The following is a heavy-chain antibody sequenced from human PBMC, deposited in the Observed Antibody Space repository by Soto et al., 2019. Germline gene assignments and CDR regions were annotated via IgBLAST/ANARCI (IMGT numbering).Heavy chain of an antibody. J-gene: IGHJ5*02. V-gene: IGHV4-31*03. CDR2: IYYSGST. D-gene: IGHD3-10*01. CDR1: GGSISSCGYY. CDR3: ARCTYGSGSPVWFAP. Sequence: PSETLSLTCTVSGGSISSCGYYWGWIRQHPGKGLEWIGYIYYSGSTYYNPSLKSRVTISVDTSKNQFSLKLSSVTAADTAVYYWARCTYGSGSPVWFAPWAQGTLVPFSS.